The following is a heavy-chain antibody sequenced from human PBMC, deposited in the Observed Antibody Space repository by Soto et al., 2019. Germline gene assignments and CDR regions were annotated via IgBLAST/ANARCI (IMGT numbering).Heavy chain of an antibody. CDR2: IIPIFGTA. V-gene: IGHV1-69*01. CDR1: GGTFSSYA. J-gene: IGHJ4*02. CDR3: ARGGIQLWPIDY. Sequence: GASVKVSCKAFGGTFSSYAISWARQAPGQGLEWMGGIIPIFGTANYAQKFQGRVTITADESTSTAYMELSSLRSEDTAVYYCARGGIQLWPIDYWGQGTLVTVSS. D-gene: IGHD5-18*01.